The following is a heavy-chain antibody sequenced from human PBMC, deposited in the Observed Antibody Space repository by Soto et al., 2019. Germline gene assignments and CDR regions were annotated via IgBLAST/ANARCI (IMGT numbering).Heavy chain of an antibody. CDR3: ASDIAVAGTGGFDY. V-gene: IGHV4-61*01. D-gene: IGHD6-19*01. J-gene: IGHJ4*02. Sequence: SETLSLTCTVSGGSVSSGSYYWSWIRQPPGKGLEWIGYIYYSGSTNYNPSLKSRVTISVDTSKNQFSLKLGSVTAADTAVYYCASDIAVAGTGGFDYWGQGTLVTVSS. CDR2: IYYSGST. CDR1: GGSVSSGSYY.